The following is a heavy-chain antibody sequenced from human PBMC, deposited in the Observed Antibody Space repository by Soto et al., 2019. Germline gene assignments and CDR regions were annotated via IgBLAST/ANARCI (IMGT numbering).Heavy chain of an antibody. J-gene: IGHJ4*02. CDR2: LYYGRSA. CDR1: GDSISSYY. CDR3: ALRSMAVVPDY. Sequence: QVQLQESGPGLVKPSETLSLTCAVSGDSISSYYCMWIRQPPGKGLESIGYLYYGRSANYNPSLKSRVTLSVDTSTNQFSLKLSSMTAADTAVYYCALRSMAVVPDYWGQGTLVTVSS. D-gene: IGHD3-22*01. V-gene: IGHV4-59*01.